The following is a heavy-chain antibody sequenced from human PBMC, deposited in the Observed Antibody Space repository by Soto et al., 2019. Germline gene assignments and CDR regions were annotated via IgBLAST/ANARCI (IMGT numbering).Heavy chain of an antibody. V-gene: IGHV1-69*01. CDR3: GRDEAAAAMSGRDV. D-gene: IGHD6-13*01. CDR1: GGTFSTYG. Sequence: QVQLVQSGAEVKKPGYSVKVSCKTSGGTFSTYGINWVRQAPGQGLEWMGGIIPICDTTNYAQKFQGKFTITTDESTRPGHLERSSLRSEDTAVYYCGRDEAAAAMSGRDVWGQGTAATVTS. J-gene: IGHJ6*02. CDR2: IIPICDTT.